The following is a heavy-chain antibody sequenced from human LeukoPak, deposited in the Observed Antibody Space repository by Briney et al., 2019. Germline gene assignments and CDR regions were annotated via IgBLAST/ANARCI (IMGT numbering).Heavy chain of an antibody. J-gene: IGHJ3*02. CDR1: GFTFSSYG. CDR2: IWYDGSNK. D-gene: IGHD2-2*01. Sequence: QPGRSLRLSRAASGFTFSSYGMHWVRQAPGKGLEWVAVIWYDGSNKYYADSVKGRFTISRDNSKNTLYLQMNSLRAEDTAVYYCAREGCTSHCLNAFDIWGQGTMVTVSS. V-gene: IGHV3-33*01. CDR3: AREGCTSHCLNAFDI.